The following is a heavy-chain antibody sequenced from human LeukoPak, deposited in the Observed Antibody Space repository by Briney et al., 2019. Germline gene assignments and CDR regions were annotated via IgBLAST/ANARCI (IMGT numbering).Heavy chain of an antibody. V-gene: IGHV4-59*01. J-gene: IGHJ3*01. D-gene: IGHD5-24*01. CDR1: GGSIRSYY. Sequence: SETLSLTCSVSGGSIRSYYWNWIRQPPGKGLEWIGYIYHSGSTKYNPSLQSRVTISVDTSKNQFSLKLSSVTAADTAVYYCAREGRDGYNYAFDFWGHGTMVTVSS. CDR2: IYHSGST. CDR3: AREGRDGYNYAFDF.